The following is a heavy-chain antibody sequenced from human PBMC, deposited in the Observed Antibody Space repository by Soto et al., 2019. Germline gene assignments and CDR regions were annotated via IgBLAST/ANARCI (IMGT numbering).Heavy chain of an antibody. CDR1: GFTFSSYG. CDR3: AREGQQLVLYADPWYFDY. J-gene: IGHJ4*02. D-gene: IGHD6-13*01. Sequence: QVQLVESGGGVVQPGRSLRLSCAASGFTFSSYGMHWVRQAPGKGLEWVAVIWYDGSNKYYADSVKGRFTISRDNSKNTLYLQMNSLRAEDTAVYYCAREGQQLVLYADPWYFDYWGQGTLVTVSS. V-gene: IGHV3-33*01. CDR2: IWYDGSNK.